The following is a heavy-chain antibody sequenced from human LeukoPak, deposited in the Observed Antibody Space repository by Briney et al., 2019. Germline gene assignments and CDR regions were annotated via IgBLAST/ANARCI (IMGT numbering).Heavy chain of an antibody. D-gene: IGHD6-13*01. Sequence: PAWSLRLSCAASGFTFSSYAMSWLRQAPGKRQKGVSAISGSGGSIYYADSVKGRLTSTRDNSKNTLYPQMNSLRAEDTAVYYCAKDPIIAAAGIYLVDAFDIWGRGTMVTGSS. CDR1: GFTFSSYA. V-gene: IGHV3-23*01. CDR3: AKDPIIAAAGIYLVDAFDI. J-gene: IGHJ3*02. CDR2: ISGSGGSI.